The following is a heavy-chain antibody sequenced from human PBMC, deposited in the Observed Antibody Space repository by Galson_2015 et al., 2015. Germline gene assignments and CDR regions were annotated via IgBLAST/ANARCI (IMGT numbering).Heavy chain of an antibody. J-gene: IGHJ6*02. V-gene: IGHV5-51*01. CDR2: IYPGDSDT. D-gene: IGHD6-6*01. CDR1: GYSFTSYW. CDR3: ARHRYGSSSIAGNYYYGMDV. Sequence: QSGAEVKKPGESLKISCKGSGYSFTSYWIGWVRQMPGKGLEWMGIIYPGDSDTRYSPSFQGQVTISADKSISTAYLQWSSLKASDTAMYYCARHRYGSSSIAGNYYYGMDVWGQGTTVTVSS.